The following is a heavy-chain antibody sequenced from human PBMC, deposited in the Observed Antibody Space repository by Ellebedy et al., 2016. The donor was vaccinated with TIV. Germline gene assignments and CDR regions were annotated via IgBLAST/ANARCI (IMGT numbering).Heavy chain of an antibody. CDR2: INTDNGNT. V-gene: IGHV1-3*04. Sequence: AASVKVSCKASGYIFNKYAIHWVRQAPGQRLEWMGWINTDNGNTEYSQKFQGRVTITRDTSASTAYMELSSLRSEDTAVYYCAKDGGRGWYSLHWGQGTLVTVSS. CDR1: GYIFNKYA. D-gene: IGHD6-19*01. CDR3: AKDGGRGWYSLH. J-gene: IGHJ4*02.